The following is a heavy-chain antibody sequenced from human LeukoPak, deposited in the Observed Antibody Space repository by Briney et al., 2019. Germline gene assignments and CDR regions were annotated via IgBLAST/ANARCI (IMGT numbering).Heavy chain of an antibody. D-gene: IGHD4-11*01. Sequence: GGSLRLSCAASGFTFSTYAMGWVRQGPGEGLEWVSSIKGGGGDPFYADSVRGRFTISRDKSKNTLYLQLNSLRGEDTAVYFCAQGGHDYNPFYCWGQGTLVTVSS. CDR1: GFTFSTYA. CDR3: AQGGHDYNPFYC. V-gene: IGHV3-23*01. CDR2: IKGGGGDP. J-gene: IGHJ4*02.